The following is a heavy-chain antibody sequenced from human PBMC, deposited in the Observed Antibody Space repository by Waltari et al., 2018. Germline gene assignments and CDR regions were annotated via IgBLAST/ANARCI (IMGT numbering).Heavy chain of an antibody. J-gene: IGHJ4*02. V-gene: IGHV1-69*05. CDR3: AREDYGDYSGYFDY. Sequence: QVQLVQSGAAVKKPGSSVKVSCKSSGGTFSSYALSWVRQAPGQGLEWMGGIIPIFGTANYAQKFQGRVTITTDESTSTAYMELSSLRSEDTAVYYCAREDYGDYSGYFDYWGQGTLVTVSS. CDR1: GGTFSSYA. CDR2: IIPIFGTA. D-gene: IGHD4-17*01.